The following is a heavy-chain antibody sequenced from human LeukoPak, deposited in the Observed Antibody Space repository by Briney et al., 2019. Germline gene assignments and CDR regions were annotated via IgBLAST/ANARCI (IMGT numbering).Heavy chain of an antibody. Sequence: GVSLRLSCVASGFNFDRFTMHWVRQAPGRGLEWVAIISYDGSNRYYLDSVKGRFTISRDNSENTLYLQMNSLRGEDTAVYYCARDWLASFYFDLWGQGTLVTVSS. CDR1: GFNFDRFT. J-gene: IGHJ4*02. V-gene: IGHV3-30-3*01. CDR2: ISYDGSNR. D-gene: IGHD3-10*01. CDR3: ARDWLASFYFDL.